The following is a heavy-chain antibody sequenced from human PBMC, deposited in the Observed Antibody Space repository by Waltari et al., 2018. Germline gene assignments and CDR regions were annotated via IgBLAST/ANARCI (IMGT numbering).Heavy chain of an antibody. CDR2: IIPIFGTA. CDR1: GGTVSAYA. V-gene: IGHV1-69*14. D-gene: IGHD3-3*01. Sequence: QVQLVQSGAEVKKPGSSVKVSCKASGGTVSAYAISWVRQAPGQGLEWIGGIIPIFGTANYAQKFQGRVTITADKSTSTAYMELTSLGSEDTAVYYCATSPLRFLEWVNWFDPWGQGTLVTVSS. J-gene: IGHJ5*02. CDR3: ATSPLRFLEWVNWFDP.